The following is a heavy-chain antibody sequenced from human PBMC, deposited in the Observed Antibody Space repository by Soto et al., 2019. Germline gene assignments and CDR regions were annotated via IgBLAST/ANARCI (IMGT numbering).Heavy chain of an antibody. D-gene: IGHD6-19*01. CDR3: ARHMRAVAAPLAY. CDR2: IQYSGST. V-gene: IGHV4-39*01. Sequence: PSETLSPTCTACGGSIRDTVYYWGWIRQPPGKGLEWIGSIQYSGSTHYNPSLNSRVTISVDPSKSQFSLNLTSVTPADTSVYYCARHMRAVAAPLAYWGQGTVVTVSS. J-gene: IGHJ4*02. CDR1: GGSIRDTVYY.